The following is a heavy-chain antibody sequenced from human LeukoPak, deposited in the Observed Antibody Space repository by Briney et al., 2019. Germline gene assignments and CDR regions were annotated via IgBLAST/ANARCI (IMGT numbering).Heavy chain of an antibody. D-gene: IGHD5-18*01. Sequence: EGSLRLSCAASGFTFSRYWMSWVRQAPGKGLEWVAKIKEDGSETYSVDSVRGRFTISRDNSKNSLYLHMDSLRAEDTAVYYCARGGYMYEKWGQGSLVTVSS. CDR3: ARGGYMYEK. J-gene: IGHJ4*02. CDR1: GFTFSRYW. CDR2: IKEDGSET. V-gene: IGHV3-7*05.